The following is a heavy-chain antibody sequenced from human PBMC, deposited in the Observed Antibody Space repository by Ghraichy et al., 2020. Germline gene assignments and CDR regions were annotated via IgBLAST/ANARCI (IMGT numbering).Heavy chain of an antibody. D-gene: IGHD2-2*01. Sequence: SETLSLTCTVSGGSIASDNWWSWVRQPPGKGLEWIGEIYRSGSTNYNPSLKSRVTISIDKSKNQFSLNLNSVTAADTAIYFCARPAYTTSDSISDYWGQGTLVTVSS. J-gene: IGHJ4*02. CDR2: IYRSGST. V-gene: IGHV4-4*02. CDR1: GGSIASDNW. CDR3: ARPAYTTSDSISDY.